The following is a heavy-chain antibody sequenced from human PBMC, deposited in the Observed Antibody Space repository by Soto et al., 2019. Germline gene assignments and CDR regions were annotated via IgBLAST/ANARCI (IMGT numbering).Heavy chain of an antibody. V-gene: IGHV1-18*04. CDR1: GYTLTNYG. CDR2: INVYSGTT. CDR3: ARDMHAGFTHYFDP. D-gene: IGHD1-26*01. J-gene: IGHJ5*02. Sequence: ASVKVSCKASGYTLTNYGLSWVRRAPGQGLEWMGWINVYSGTTDHVQKFRGRVPMTTDTATNTADMGLASLRSDDTAVYYCARDMHAGFTHYFDPWGQGTLVTVSS.